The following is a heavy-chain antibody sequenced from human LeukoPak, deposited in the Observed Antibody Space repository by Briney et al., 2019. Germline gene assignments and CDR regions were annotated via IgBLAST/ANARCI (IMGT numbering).Heavy chain of an antibody. J-gene: IGHJ4*02. D-gene: IGHD3-10*01. CDR2: INPNSGGT. Sequence: ASVKVSCKASGYTFTGCYMHWVRQAPGQGLEWMGWINPNSGGTNYAQKFQGRVTMTRDTSISTAYMELSRLRSDDTAVYYCARDDPLIDYYASGSYLDYWGQGTLVTVSS. V-gene: IGHV1-2*02. CDR3: ARDDPLIDYYASGSYLDY. CDR1: GYTFTGCY.